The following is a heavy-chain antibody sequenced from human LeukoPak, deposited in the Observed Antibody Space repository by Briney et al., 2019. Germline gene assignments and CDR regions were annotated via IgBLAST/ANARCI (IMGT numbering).Heavy chain of an antibody. CDR3: TRNGDSSSVVD. J-gene: IGHJ4*02. V-gene: IGHV4-4*02. CDR1: GGSISSGNW. D-gene: IGHD2-15*01. Sequence: SETLSLTCAVSGGSISSGNWWSWIRQPPGEGLEWLGETLHSGDTVYNPPLKSRITISVDNSKNQFSLKLTSVTAADTAVYFCTRNGDSSSVVDWGQGTLVTVSS. CDR2: TLHSGDT.